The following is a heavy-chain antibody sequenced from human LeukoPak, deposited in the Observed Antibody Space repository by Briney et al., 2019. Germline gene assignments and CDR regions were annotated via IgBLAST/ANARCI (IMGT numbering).Heavy chain of an antibody. CDR2: IYYSGST. V-gene: IGHV4-59*01. Sequence: PSETLSLTCTVSGGSISSYYWSWIRQPPGEGLEWIGYIYYSGSTNYNPSLKSRVTISVDTSKNQFSLKLSSVTAADTAVYYCARAVDSSSWYRWFDPWGQGTLVIVSS. D-gene: IGHD6-13*01. CDR1: GGSISSYY. CDR3: ARAVDSSSWYRWFDP. J-gene: IGHJ5*02.